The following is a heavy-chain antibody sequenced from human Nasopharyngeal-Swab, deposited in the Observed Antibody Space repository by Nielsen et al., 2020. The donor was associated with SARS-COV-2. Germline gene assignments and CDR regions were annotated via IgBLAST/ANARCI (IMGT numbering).Heavy chain of an antibody. V-gene: IGHV1-2*04. J-gene: IGHJ5*02. CDR2: INPNSGGT. Sequence: ASVKVSCKASGYTFTGYYMHWVRQAPGQGLEWMGWINPNSGGTNYAQKFQGWVTMTRDTSISTAYMELSRLRSDDTAVYYCARGGGVELLWFGELLNWFDPWGQGTLVTVSS. CDR1: GYTFTGYY. D-gene: IGHD3-10*01. CDR3: ARGGGVELLWFGELLNWFDP.